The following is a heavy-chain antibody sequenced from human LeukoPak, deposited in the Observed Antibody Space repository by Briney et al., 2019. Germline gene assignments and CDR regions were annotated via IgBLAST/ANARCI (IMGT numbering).Heavy chain of an antibody. CDR3: ARQASYDFWSGYTGLIGGDAFDI. CDR1: GCSISSSSYY. CDR2: IYYSGST. D-gene: IGHD3-3*01. J-gene: IGHJ3*02. V-gene: IGHV4-39*01. Sequence: KPSETLSLTCTVSGCSISSSSYYWGWIRQPPGKGLEWIGSIYYSGSTYYNPSLKSRVTISVDTSKNQFSLKLSSVTAADTAVYYCARQASYDFWSGYTGLIGGDAFDIWGQRTMVTVSS.